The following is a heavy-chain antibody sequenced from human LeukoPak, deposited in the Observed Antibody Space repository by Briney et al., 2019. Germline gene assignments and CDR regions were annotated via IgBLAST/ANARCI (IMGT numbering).Heavy chain of an antibody. Sequence: SVKVSCKASGGTLSSYTISWVRQAPGQGLEWMGRIIPILGIANYAQKFQGRVTITADKSTSTAYMELSSLRSEDTAVYYCARGYLSGYDVGYFDYWGQGTLVTVSS. V-gene: IGHV1-69*02. J-gene: IGHJ4*02. CDR3: ARGYLSGYDVGYFDY. D-gene: IGHD3-3*01. CDR2: IIPILGIA. CDR1: GGTLSSYT.